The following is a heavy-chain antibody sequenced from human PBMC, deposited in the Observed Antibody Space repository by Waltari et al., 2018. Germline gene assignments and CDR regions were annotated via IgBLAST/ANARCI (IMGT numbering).Heavy chain of an antibody. CDR1: GGSFSGYY. D-gene: IGHD3-22*01. Sequence: QVQLQQWGAGLLKPSETLSLTCAVYGGSFSGYYWSWIRQPPGKGLGWIGEINHSGSTNYNPALKSRVTISVDTSKNQFSLKLSSVTAADTAVYDCAREPPPDYYDSEDGFDPWGQGTLVTVSS. V-gene: IGHV4-34*01. J-gene: IGHJ5*02. CDR3: AREPPPDYYDSEDGFDP. CDR2: INHSGST.